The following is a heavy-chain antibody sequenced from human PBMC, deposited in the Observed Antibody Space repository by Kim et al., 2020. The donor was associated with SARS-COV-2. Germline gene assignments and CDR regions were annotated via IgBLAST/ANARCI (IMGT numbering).Heavy chain of an antibody. CDR2: YS. J-gene: IGHJ4*02. D-gene: IGHD6-6*01. Sequence: YSDYAVSVKSRIPINPDTSKNQFSLQLNSVNPEDTAVYYCARSSARRFDYWGQGTLVTVSS. CDR3: ARSSARRFDY. V-gene: IGHV6-1*01.